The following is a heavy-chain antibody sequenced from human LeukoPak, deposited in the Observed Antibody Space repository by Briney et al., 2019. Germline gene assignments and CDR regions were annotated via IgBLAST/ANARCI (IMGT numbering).Heavy chain of an antibody. CDR3: AKDLGYSYGYGRSDAFDI. V-gene: IGHV3-30*04. Sequence: GGSLRLSCAASGFTFSIYAMHWVRQAPGKGLEWVAVISYDGNTQYYADSVKDRFTISRDNSKNTLYLQMNSLRAEDTAVYYCAKDLGYSYGYGRSDAFDIWGQGTMVTVSS. CDR1: GFTFSIYA. CDR2: ISYDGNTQ. J-gene: IGHJ3*02. D-gene: IGHD5-18*01.